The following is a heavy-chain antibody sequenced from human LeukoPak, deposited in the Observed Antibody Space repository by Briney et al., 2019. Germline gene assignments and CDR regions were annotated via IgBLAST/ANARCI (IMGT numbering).Heavy chain of an antibody. CDR2: ITLSGGST. J-gene: IGHJ6*03. V-gene: IGHV3-23*01. Sequence: PGGTLKLSCAASTFAVSSAYMSWVRQAPGKGLEWVASITLSGGSTFYADSVKGRFTISRDNSKNTLYLQMNSLSAEDTAVYYCAKRGNPAVGHHYLDVWGKGTTVSVSS. D-gene: IGHD2-2*01. CDR1: TFAVSSAY. CDR3: AKRGNPAVGHHYLDV.